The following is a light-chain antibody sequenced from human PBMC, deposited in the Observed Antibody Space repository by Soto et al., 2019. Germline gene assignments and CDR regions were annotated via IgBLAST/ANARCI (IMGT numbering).Light chain of an antibody. CDR3: QHYVPHSPTWT. CDR2: KAS. J-gene: IGKJ1*01. CDR1: ESINRW. Sequence: DIQMTQSPSTLSASVGDTVTITCRAGESINRWLAWYQQKPGRVPKLLIHKASTLQSGVPSRFSGSGSGTEFTLTINSLQPDDFATYFCQHYVPHSPTWTFGPGTKVEIK. V-gene: IGKV1-5*03.